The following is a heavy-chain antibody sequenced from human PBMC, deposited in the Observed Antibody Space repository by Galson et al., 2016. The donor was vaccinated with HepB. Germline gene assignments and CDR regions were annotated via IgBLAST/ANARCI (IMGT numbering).Heavy chain of an antibody. V-gene: IGHV6-1*01. CDR3: AREYGAVAGRVDMFDY. CDR2: TYYRSKWYN. CDR1: GDSVSSNSAA. J-gene: IGHJ4*02. Sequence: CAISGDSVSSNSAAWNWIRQSPSRGLEWLGRTYYRSKWYNDYAVSVKSRITINPDTSKNQFSLQLNSVTPEDTAVYYCAREYGAVAGRVDMFDYWGQGTLVTVSS. D-gene: IGHD6-19*01.